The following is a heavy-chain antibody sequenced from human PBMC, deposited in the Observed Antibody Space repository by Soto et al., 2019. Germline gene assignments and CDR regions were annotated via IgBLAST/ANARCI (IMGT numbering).Heavy chain of an antibody. CDR3: ANSRPYYYYGMDV. CDR1: GLTFSSYG. CDR2: ISYDGSNK. D-gene: IGHD2-2*01. V-gene: IGHV3-30*18. J-gene: IGHJ6*02. Sequence: PGGSLRLSCAASGLTFSSYGMHWVRQAPGKGLEWVAVISYDGSNKYYADSVKGRFTISRDNSKNTLYLQMNSLRAEDTAVYYCANSRPYYYYGMDVWGQGTTVTVSS.